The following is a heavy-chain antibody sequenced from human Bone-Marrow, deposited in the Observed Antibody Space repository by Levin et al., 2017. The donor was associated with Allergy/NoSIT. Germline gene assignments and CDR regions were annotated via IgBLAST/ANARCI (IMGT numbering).Heavy chain of an antibody. CDR3: ARGLNYGSGIEFFDS. V-gene: IGHV1-69*13. CDR2: IMSVFGTT. Sequence: ASVKVSCKASGGTFDIFTISWVRLAPGQGLEWMGGIMSVFGTTNYAQKFQGRVTITADESTATAYMELGSLTTDDTAMYFCARGLNYGSGIEFFDSWGQGTLITVAS. J-gene: IGHJ4*02. D-gene: IGHD3-10*01. CDR1: GGTFDIFT.